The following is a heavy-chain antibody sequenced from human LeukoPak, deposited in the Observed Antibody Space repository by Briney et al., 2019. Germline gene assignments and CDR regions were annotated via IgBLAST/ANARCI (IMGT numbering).Heavy chain of an antibody. CDR3: ARDLSGYDPADY. V-gene: IGHV1-46*01. Sequence: ASVKVSCKASGYTFTSYYMHWVRQAPGQGLEWMGIINPSGGSTSYAQKFQGRVTMTRDMSTSTVYMELSSLRSEDTAVYYCARDLSGYDPADYWGQGTLVTVSS. D-gene: IGHD5-12*01. CDR2: INPSGGST. CDR1: GYTFTSYY. J-gene: IGHJ4*02.